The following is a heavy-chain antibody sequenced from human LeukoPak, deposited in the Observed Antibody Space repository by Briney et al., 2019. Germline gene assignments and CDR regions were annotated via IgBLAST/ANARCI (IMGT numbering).Heavy chain of an antibody. CDR1: GYTFTSYY. Sequence: RASVKVSCKASGYTFTSYYMHWVRQAPGQGLEWMGIINPSGGSTSYAQKFQGRVTMTRDTSTSTVCMELSSLRSEDTAVYYCARALVPPYYYGSGELGYWGQGTLVTVS. CDR2: INPSGGST. V-gene: IGHV1-46*01. CDR3: ARALVPPYYYGSGELGY. D-gene: IGHD3-10*01. J-gene: IGHJ4*02.